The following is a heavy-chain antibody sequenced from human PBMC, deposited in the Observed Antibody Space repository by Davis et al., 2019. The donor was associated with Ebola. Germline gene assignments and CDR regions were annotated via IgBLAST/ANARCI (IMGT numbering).Heavy chain of an antibody. CDR1: GFTFWGYG. D-gene: IGHD1-1*01. V-gene: IGHV3-33*01. CDR3: ARETKTGIPGTFKYAVDV. CDR2: IWWDAGEK. Sequence: PGGSLRLSCVASGFTFWGYGMHWVRQAPGKGLEWVAVIWWDAGEKHYRDSVKGRFTISRDNSKNTLYLEMDSLRAEDTAVYYCARETKTGIPGTFKYAVDVWGQGTEVTVSS. J-gene: IGHJ6*02.